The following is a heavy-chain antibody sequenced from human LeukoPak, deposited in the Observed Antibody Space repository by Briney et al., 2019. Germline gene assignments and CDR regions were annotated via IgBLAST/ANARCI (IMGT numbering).Heavy chain of an antibody. D-gene: IGHD6-6*01. Sequence: PGESLKISCKGSGYTFTNYWIGWVRQMPGKGLEWMGIIYPGTSETRYSPSFQGQVTMSADKSITTAYLQWSSLKASDTAIYYCARRGTSSEWFDPWGQGTLVTVSS. J-gene: IGHJ5*02. CDR1: GYTFTNYW. V-gene: IGHV5-51*01. CDR2: IYPGTSET. CDR3: ARRGTSSEWFDP.